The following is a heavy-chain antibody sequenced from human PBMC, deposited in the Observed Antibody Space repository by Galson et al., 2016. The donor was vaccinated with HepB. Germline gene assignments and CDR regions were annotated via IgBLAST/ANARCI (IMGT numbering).Heavy chain of an antibody. Sequence: SLRLSCAAFGFTFFTYGMHWVRQAPGKGLEWVAVIWYDGSNKYCADSVKGRFTISRDNSKNTLYLQMNSLRAEDTAVYYCARGGTYCGGDCYYYMDVWGKGTTVTVSS. CDR3: ARGGTYCGGDCYYYMDV. J-gene: IGHJ6*03. CDR2: IWYDGSNK. V-gene: IGHV3-33*01. CDR1: GFTFFTYG. D-gene: IGHD2-21*01.